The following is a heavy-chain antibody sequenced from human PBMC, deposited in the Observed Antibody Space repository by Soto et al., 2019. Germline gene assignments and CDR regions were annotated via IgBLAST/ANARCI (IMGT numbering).Heavy chain of an antibody. CDR3: ATMGTPATGLFYFDN. Sequence: PSETLSLTCTVSGGSISSGHYYWSWIRQPPGKGLEWIGFISYSGNTYYSASLKSRVTISVDTSKNQFSLNLSFVTAADTAVYYCATMGTPATGLFYFDNWGQGTLVTVSS. D-gene: IGHD1-7*01. CDR1: GGSISSGHYY. V-gene: IGHV4-30-4*01. J-gene: IGHJ4*02. CDR2: ISYSGNT.